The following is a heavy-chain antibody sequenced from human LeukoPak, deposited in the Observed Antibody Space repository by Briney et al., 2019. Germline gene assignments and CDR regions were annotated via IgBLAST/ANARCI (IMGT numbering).Heavy chain of an antibody. J-gene: IGHJ4*02. Sequence: GESLKISCKGSGYRFTSYWIGWVRQMPGKGLEWIGIIYPGDSDTRYSPSFQGQVTISADKSISTAYLQWSSLKASDTAMYYCARLKLFRGGSYLTPLDYWGQGTLVTVSS. CDR1: GYRFTSYW. CDR2: IYPGDSDT. V-gene: IGHV5-51*01. D-gene: IGHD1-26*01. CDR3: ARLKLFRGGSYLTPLDY.